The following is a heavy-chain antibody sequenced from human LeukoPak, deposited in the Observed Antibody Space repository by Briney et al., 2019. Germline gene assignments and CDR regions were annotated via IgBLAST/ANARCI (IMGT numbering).Heavy chain of an antibody. V-gene: IGHV4-34*01. CDR3: ARGVDTAMVPFDY. CDR2: INHSGST. CDR1: GGSISGYY. D-gene: IGHD5-18*01. Sequence: SETLSLTCTVSGGSISGYYWSWIRQPPGKGLEWIGEINHSGSTNYNPSLKSRVTISVDTSKNQFSLKLSSVTAADTAVYYCARGVDTAMVPFDYWGQGTLVTVSS. J-gene: IGHJ4*02.